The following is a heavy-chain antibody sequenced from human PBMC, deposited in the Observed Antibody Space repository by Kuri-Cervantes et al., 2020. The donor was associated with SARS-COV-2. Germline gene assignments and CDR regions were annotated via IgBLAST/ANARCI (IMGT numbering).Heavy chain of an antibody. J-gene: IGHJ6*03. V-gene: IGHV3-23*01. D-gene: IGHD2-21*01. CDR1: GFSFSSYA. CDR2: ISGSGEST. CDR3: ARVAGEGPIYYYYMDV. Sequence: GESLKISCAASGFSFSSYAMTWVRQAPGKGLDWVSLISGSGESTYYADSVKGRFTISKESGENSLYLHMNSLRGDDTAVYYCARVAGEGPIYYYYMDVWGKGTTVTVSS.